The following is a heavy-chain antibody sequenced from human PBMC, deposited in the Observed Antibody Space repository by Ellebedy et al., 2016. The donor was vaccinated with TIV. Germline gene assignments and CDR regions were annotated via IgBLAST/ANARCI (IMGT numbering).Heavy chain of an antibody. Sequence: PGGSLRLSCAASGFTFSSYAMSWVRQAPGKGLEWVSTISGSGSRTYYADSVKGRFTISRDNSKNTLYLQMNSLRAEDTAIYYCSKDFIYGDYAGYWGQGTLVTVSS. D-gene: IGHD4-17*01. CDR3: SKDFIYGDYAGY. CDR1: GFTFSSYA. J-gene: IGHJ4*02. CDR2: ISGSGSRT. V-gene: IGHV3-23*01.